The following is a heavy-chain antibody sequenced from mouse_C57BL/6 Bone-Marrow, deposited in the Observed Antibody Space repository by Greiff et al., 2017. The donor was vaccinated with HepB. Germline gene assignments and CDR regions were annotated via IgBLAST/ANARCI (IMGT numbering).Heavy chain of an antibody. CDR1: GYTFTSYW. CDR2: IDPSDSYT. CDR3: ARWIYYYGSSYGFAY. Sequence: QVHVKQPGAELVKPGASVKLSCKASGYTFTSYWMQWVKQRPGQGLEWIGEIDPSDSYTNYNQKFKGKATLTVDTSSSTAYMQLSSLTSEDSAVYYCARWIYYYGSSYGFAYWGQGTLVTVSA. D-gene: IGHD1-1*01. J-gene: IGHJ3*01. V-gene: IGHV1-50*01.